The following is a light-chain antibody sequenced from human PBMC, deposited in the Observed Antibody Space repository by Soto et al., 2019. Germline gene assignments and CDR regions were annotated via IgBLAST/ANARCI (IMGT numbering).Light chain of an antibody. J-gene: IGKJ1*01. CDR2: GAS. V-gene: IGKV3-20*01. Sequence: EIVLTQSPGTLSLSPGERATLSCRASQSVDSDFLAWYQQKPGQAPRILIFGASGRATGIPDRFSGSGSGTEFTLTISRLEPEHFAAYYCQQYGSLSWTVGQGTKVDIK. CDR3: QQYGSLSWT. CDR1: QSVDSDF.